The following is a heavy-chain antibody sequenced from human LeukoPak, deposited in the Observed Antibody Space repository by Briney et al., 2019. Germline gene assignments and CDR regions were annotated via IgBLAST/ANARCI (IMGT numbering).Heavy chain of an antibody. Sequence: PSETLSLTCTVSGYSISSGYYWGWIRPPPGKGLEWIGSIYHSGSTYYNPSLKSRVTISVDTSKNQFSLKLSSVTAADTAVYYCARDDSSIDYGDYVSWFDPWGQGTLVTVSS. CDR2: IYHSGST. J-gene: IGHJ5*02. CDR3: ARDDSSIDYGDYVSWFDP. D-gene: IGHD4-17*01. CDR1: GYSISSGYY. V-gene: IGHV4-38-2*02.